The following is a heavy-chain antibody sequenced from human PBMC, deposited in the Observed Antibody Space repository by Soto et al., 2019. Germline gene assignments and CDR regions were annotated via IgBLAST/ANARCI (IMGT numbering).Heavy chain of an antibody. CDR1: GVSISTGGYS. V-gene: IGHV4-31*03. Sequence: QVQLQESGPGLVKPSQTLSLTCPVLGVSISTGGYSWTWIRQHPGKGLEWIGYIYYSGRPYYNPSLRSRVTISVDTSKNLFSLKLSAVPAADTAVYYCARCLSVTLFDNSGQETLVTVSS. J-gene: IGHJ4*02. CDR2: IYYSGRP. CDR3: ARCLSVTLFDN. D-gene: IGHD4-17*01.